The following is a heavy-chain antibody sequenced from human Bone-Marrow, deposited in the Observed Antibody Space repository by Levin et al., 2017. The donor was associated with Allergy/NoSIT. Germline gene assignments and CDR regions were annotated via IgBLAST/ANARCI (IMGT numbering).Heavy chain of an antibody. D-gene: IGHD2-2*01. CDR1: GDSMTSNDW. Sequence: SQTLSLTCVVSGDSMTSNDWWTWVRLPPGKGLEWIGEISHRGNANYSPSLKRRVTMSVDTPNKQFSLRLTPVTAADTAVYYCAREKQYQLPLYYYYYYIDVWGKGTTVIVSS. CDR3: AREKQYQLPLYYYYYYIDV. V-gene: IGHV4/OR15-8*01. CDR2: ISHRGNA. J-gene: IGHJ6*03.